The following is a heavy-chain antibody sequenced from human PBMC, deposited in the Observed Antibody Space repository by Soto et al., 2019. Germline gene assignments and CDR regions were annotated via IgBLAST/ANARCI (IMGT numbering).Heavy chain of an antibody. CDR1: GASISGSYYY. CDR2: VFYTGFT. D-gene: IGHD1-20*01. V-gene: IGHV4-39*01. J-gene: IGHJ4*02. CDR3: ATSQKGYNWNYFDH. Sequence: SETLTLTCAASGASISGSYYYWAWLRQSPGKGPEWIGSVFYTGFTSYNPSLESRVSVSVDTSKSQFSLKLSAVTAADTAVYYCATSQKGYNWNYFDHWGQGALVTVSS.